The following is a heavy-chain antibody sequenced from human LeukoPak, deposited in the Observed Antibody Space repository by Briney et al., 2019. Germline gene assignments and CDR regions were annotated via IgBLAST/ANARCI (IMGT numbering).Heavy chain of an antibody. V-gene: IGHV3-30*18. Sequence: GGSLRLSCAASGFTFSSYGMHWVRQAPGKGLEWVAVISYDGSNKYYADSVKGRFTISRDNSKNTLYLQMNSLRAEDTAVYYCEKERLKSSSWYTWTYYYGMDVWGQGTTVTVSS. D-gene: IGHD6-13*01. J-gene: IGHJ6*02. CDR2: ISYDGSNK. CDR3: EKERLKSSSWYTWTYYYGMDV. CDR1: GFTFSSYG.